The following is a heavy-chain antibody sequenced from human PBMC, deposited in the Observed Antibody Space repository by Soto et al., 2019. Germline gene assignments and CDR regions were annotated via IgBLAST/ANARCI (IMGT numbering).Heavy chain of an antibody. D-gene: IGHD6-19*01. CDR3: ARDYSSGWTRWFDP. CDR2: ISYDGSNK. V-gene: IGHV3-30-3*01. Sequence: GGSLRLSCAASGFTFSSYAMHWVRQAPGKGLEWVAVISYDGSNKYYADSVKGRFTISRDNSKNTLYLQMNSLRAEDTAVYYCARDYSSGWTRWFDPWGQGTLVTVSS. J-gene: IGHJ5*02. CDR1: GFTFSSYA.